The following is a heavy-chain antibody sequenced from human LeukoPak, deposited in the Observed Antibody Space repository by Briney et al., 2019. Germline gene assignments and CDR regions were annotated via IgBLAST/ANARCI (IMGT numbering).Heavy chain of an antibody. CDR2: IYYSGST. CDR1: GGSIGGYY. CDR3: AREGTSSHRLDV. D-gene: IGHD2-2*01. V-gene: IGHV4-59*01. J-gene: IGHJ6*02. Sequence: PSETLSLTCTVSGGSIGGYYWSWIRRPPGEGLEWIGYIYYSGSTKYNPSLKSRVTISVDTSRTQFSLKVSSVTAVDTAVYYCAREGTSSHRLDVWGQGTTVTVSS.